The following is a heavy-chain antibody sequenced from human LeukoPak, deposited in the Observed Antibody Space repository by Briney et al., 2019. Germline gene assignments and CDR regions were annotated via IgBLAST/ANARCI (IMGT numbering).Heavy chain of an antibody. CDR2: ISTSKGYT. D-gene: IGHD6-19*01. Sequence: ASVKVSCKTSGYTFTSYGISWVRQAPGQGLEWMGWISTSKGYTIYVEKVQGRATMTTDTSTNTAYMELRSLKSDDTAVYYCARKSGWATLDYWGQGTLVTVSS. CDR1: GYTFTSYG. V-gene: IGHV1-18*04. J-gene: IGHJ4*02. CDR3: ARKSGWATLDY.